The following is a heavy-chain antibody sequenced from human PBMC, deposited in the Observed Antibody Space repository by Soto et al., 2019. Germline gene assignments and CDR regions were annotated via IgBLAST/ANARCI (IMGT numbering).Heavy chain of an antibody. J-gene: IGHJ6*02. Sequence: QVQLQQWGAGLLKPSETLSLTCAVYGGSFSGYYWSWIRQPPGKGLEWIGEINHSGSTNYNPSLKSRVTISVHTSKNQFALKLSSVTAADTAVYYCAMEKVVVAATAGGMDVWGQGTTVTVSS. CDR1: GGSFSGYY. CDR2: INHSGST. D-gene: IGHD2-15*01. V-gene: IGHV4-34*01. CDR3: AMEKVVVAATAGGMDV.